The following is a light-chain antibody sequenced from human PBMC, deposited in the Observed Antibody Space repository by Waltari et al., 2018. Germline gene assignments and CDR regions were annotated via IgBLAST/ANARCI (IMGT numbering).Light chain of an antibody. CDR1: QSVSST. J-gene: IGKJ2*01. V-gene: IGKV3-15*01. Sequence: EILMTQSPATLSVSPGESATLSCRASQSVSSTLAWYQQKPGQAPRLLIDDASTRATGIPARFSGSGSGTEFTLTISSLQSEDFAVYYCQQYSNWYTFGQGTKLEIK. CDR3: QQYSNWYT. CDR2: DAS.